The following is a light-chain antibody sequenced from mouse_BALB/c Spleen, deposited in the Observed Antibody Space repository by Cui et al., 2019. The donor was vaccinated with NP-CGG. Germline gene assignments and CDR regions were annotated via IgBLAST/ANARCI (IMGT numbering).Light chain of an antibody. V-gene: IGLV1*01. CDR2: GTN. J-gene: IGLJ1*01. Sequence: QAVVTQESAFTTSPGETVTLTCRSSTGPVTTSNYANWVQEKPDHLFTGLIGGTNNRTPGVPARFSGSLIGDKAALTITGAQTEDEAIYFCALWYSNHWVFGGGTKLTVL. CDR3: ALWYSNHWV. CDR1: TGPVTTSNY.